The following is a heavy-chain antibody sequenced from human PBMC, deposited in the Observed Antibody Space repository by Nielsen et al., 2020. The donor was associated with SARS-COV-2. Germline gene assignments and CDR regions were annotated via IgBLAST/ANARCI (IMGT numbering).Heavy chain of an antibody. CDR2: INHSGST. CDR1: GGSFSGYY. J-gene: IGHJ4*02. Sequence: SETLSLTCAVYGGSFSGYYWSWIRQPPGKGLEWIGEINHSGSTNYNPSLKSRVTISVDTSKNQFSLKLSSVTAADTAVYYCARAASRFTMIVVVMTGASYYFDYWGQGTLVTVSS. D-gene: IGHD3-22*01. CDR3: ARAASRFTMIVVVMTGASYYFDY. V-gene: IGHV4-34*01.